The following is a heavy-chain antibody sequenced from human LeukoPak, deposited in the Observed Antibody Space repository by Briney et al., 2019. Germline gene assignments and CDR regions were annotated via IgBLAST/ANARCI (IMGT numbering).Heavy chain of an antibody. Sequence: PGGSLRLSCAPSGFSVGKNYMNWVRQAPGGGLERVSLIFSHGETSYADSVKGRFTISRDNSKNTLYLQMNGLRVEDTAVYYCARDPPAVSINTYAWGQGTLVTVSS. CDR1: GFSVGKNY. D-gene: IGHD2-8*01. CDR3: ARDPPAVSINTYA. J-gene: IGHJ4*02. V-gene: IGHV3-66*01. CDR2: IFSHGET.